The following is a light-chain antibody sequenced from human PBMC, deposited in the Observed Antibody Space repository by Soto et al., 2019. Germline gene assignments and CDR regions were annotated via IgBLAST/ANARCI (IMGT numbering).Light chain of an antibody. CDR3: CSYAGSSSFV. J-gene: IGLJ1*01. V-gene: IGLV2-23*01. CDR2: EGS. Sequence: QSALTQPASVSGSPGQSITISCTGTNSDLGSYNLVSWYQQHPGKAPKLMIYEGSKRPSGVSNRFSGSKSGNTASLTISGLQAEDEADYYCCSYAGSSSFVFGTGTKLTVL. CDR1: NSDLGSYNL.